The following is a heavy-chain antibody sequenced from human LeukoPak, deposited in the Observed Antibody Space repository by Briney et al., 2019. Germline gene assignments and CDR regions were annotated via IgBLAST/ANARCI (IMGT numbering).Heavy chain of an antibody. Sequence: GGSLRLSCAASGFTFSSFAMSWVRQAPGKGLEWVGFIRSKAYGGTTEYAASVKGRFTISRDDSKSIAYLQMNSLKTEDTAVYYCTRALMVRGAFYFDYWGQGTLVTVSS. J-gene: IGHJ4*02. CDR1: GFTFSSFA. CDR3: TRALMVRGAFYFDY. V-gene: IGHV3-49*04. D-gene: IGHD3-10*01. CDR2: IRSKAYGGTT.